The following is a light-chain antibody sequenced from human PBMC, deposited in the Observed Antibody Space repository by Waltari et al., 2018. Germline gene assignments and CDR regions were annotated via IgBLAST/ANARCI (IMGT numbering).Light chain of an antibody. Sequence: QSALTQPRSVSGSPGQSVTISCTGTSSDVGGYNYVSWYQQHPGKAPKLMIYDVSKRPSGVPDRFSGSKSGNTASLTISGFQAEDEADYYCCSYAGSRWVFGGGTKLTVL. J-gene: IGLJ3*02. CDR2: DVS. CDR1: SSDVGGYNY. V-gene: IGLV2-11*01. CDR3: CSYAGSRWV.